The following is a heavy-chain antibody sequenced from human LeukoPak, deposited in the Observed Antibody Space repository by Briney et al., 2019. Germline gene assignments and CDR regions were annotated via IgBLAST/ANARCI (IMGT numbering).Heavy chain of an antibody. CDR1: GGSLGNYF. V-gene: IGHV4-34*01. CDR2: IKPGGIT. J-gene: IGHJ4*02. D-gene: IGHD3-10*01. CDR3: ARHRRPRFITMVRGCDKDY. Sequence: PSETLSLTCTVYGGSLGNYFWSWIRQPPGKGLEWIGEIKPGGITNHNPSLKSRVTISLDTSKNQLSLKLISATAADTAVYYCARHRRPRFITMVRGCDKDYWGQGTLVTVSS.